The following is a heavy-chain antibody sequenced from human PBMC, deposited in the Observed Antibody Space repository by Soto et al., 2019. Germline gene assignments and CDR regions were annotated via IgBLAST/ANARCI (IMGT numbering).Heavy chain of an antibody. CDR2: IYYSGST. CDR1: CGSVISGSYY. V-gene: IGHV4-61*01. Sequence: PSETLSLTCTFSCGSVISGSYYWSWIRQPPGKGLEWIGYIYYSGSTNYNPSLKSRVTISVDTPKNQFSLKLSSVTAADTAVYYCAREDRGYSYGYRGYYHYYYGMDVWGQGTTVTVSS. J-gene: IGHJ6*02. D-gene: IGHD5-18*01. CDR3: AREDRGYSYGYRGYYHYYYGMDV.